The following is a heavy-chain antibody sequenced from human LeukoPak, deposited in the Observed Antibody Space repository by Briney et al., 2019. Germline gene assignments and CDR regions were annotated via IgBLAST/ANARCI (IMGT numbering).Heavy chain of an antibody. CDR2: IYYSGST. V-gene: IGHV4-59*01. CDR1: GGSISSYY. CDR3: ARYCSGGSCYSQGGYY. D-gene: IGHD2-15*01. Sequence: SETLSLTCTVSGGSISSYYWSWIRQPPGKGLEWIGYIYYSGSTNYNPSLKSRVTISVDTSKNQFSLKLSSVTAADTAVYYCARYCSGGSCYSQGGYYWGQGTLVTVSS. J-gene: IGHJ4*02.